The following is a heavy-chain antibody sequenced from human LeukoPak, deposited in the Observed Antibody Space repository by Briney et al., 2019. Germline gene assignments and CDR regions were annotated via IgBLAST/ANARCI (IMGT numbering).Heavy chain of an antibody. CDR2: INHSGST. D-gene: IGHD2-2*01. J-gene: IGHJ4*02. CDR3: ARGYCSSTSCPKVGPDY. Sequence: SEALSLTCAVYGGSSSGYYWSWIRQPPGKGLEWIGEINHSGSTNYNPSLKSRVTISVDTSKNQFSLKLSSVTAADTAAHYCARGYCSSTSCPKVGPDYRGQGTLVTVSS. V-gene: IGHV4-34*01. CDR1: GGSSSGYY.